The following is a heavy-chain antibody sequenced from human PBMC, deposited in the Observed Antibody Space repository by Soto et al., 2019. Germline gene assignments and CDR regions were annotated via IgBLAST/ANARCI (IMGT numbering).Heavy chain of an antibody. D-gene: IGHD1-7*01. CDR1: GGSISSYY. CDR3: ARHQELHNYFDY. Sequence: SETLSLTCTVSGGSISSYYWSWIRQPPGKGLEWIGYIYYSGSTYYNPSLKSRVTISVDTSKNQFSLKLSSVTAADTAVYYCARHQELHNYFDYWGQGTLVTVSS. V-gene: IGHV4-59*08. J-gene: IGHJ4*02. CDR2: IYYSGST.